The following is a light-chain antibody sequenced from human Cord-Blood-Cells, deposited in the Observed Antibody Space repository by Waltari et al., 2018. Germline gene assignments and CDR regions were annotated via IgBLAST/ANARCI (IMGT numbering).Light chain of an antibody. CDR3: QQYNNGPRT. J-gene: IGKJ1*01. Sequence: EIVMTQSPATLSVSPGERATLSRRSSQSVSSNLAWYQQKPGHAPRLLIYGASTRATGIPARFSGRWSGTEFTLTISSLQSEDFAVYYCQQYNNGPRTFGQGTKVEIK. CDR1: QSVSSN. V-gene: IGKV3-15*01. CDR2: GAS.